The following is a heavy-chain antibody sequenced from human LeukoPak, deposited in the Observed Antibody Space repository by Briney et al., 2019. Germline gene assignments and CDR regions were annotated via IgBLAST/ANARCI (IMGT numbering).Heavy chain of an antibody. V-gene: IGHV1-2*02. J-gene: IGHJ4*02. Sequence: DSVKVSCKPSGYSFTGYYMHWVRQAPGQGLEWMGWINPNSGGTNYAQKFQDRVTMTRDTSISTAYMELSRLRSDDTAVYYCARDLEVRGVLYYFDYWGQGTLVTVSS. D-gene: IGHD3-10*01. CDR2: INPNSGGT. CDR3: ARDLEVRGVLYYFDY. CDR1: GYSFTGYY.